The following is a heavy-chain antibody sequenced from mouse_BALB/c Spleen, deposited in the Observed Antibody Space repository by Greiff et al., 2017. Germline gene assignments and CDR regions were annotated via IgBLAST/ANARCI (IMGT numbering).Heavy chain of an antibody. V-gene: IGHV10-1*02. CDR2: IRSKSNNYAT. D-gene: IGHD2-3*01. J-gene: IGHJ2*01. CDR1: GFTFNTYA. Sequence: EVKLVESGGGLVQPKGSLKLSCAASGFTFNTYAMNWVRQAPGKGLEWVARIRSKSNNYATYYADSVKDRFTISRDDSQSMLYLQMNNLKTEDTAMYYCVRHDGYLLDYWGQGTTLTVSS. CDR3: VRHDGYLLDY.